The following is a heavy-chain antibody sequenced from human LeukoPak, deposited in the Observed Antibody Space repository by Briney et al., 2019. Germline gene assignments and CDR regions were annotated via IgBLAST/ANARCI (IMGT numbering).Heavy chain of an antibody. CDR3: ARDSGSAVAGNWFDP. CDR2: INPNSGGT. CDR1: AYTFTGYY. J-gene: IGHJ5*02. V-gene: IGHV1-2*04. Sequence: ASVKVSCKSSAYTFTGYYMHWVRQAPGQGLEWIGWINPNSGGTNYAQKFQGWVTMTRDTSISTAYMELSRLRSDDTAVYYCARDSGSAVAGNWFDPWGQGTLVTVSS. D-gene: IGHD6-19*01.